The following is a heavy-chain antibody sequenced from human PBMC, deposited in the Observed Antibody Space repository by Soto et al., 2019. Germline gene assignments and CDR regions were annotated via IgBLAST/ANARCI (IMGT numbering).Heavy chain of an antibody. Sequence: QVQLQESGPGLVKPSQTLSLTCTVSGGSISSGGYYWSWIRQHPGKGLEWIGYIYYSGSTYYNPSLKSRVTLSVDTSKNQFSLKLSSVTAADTAVYYCARLSLNDYGDYEWKYFDYWGQGTLVTVSS. J-gene: IGHJ4*02. CDR1: GGSISSGGYY. CDR2: IYYSGST. D-gene: IGHD4-17*01. CDR3: ARLSLNDYGDYEWKYFDY. V-gene: IGHV4-31*03.